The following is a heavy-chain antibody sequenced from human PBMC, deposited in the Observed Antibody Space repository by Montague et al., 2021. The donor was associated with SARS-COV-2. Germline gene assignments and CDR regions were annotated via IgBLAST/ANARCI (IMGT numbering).Heavy chain of an antibody. CDR1: GFSLSTSGMC. CDR3: ARILVAAAGSPFDP. V-gene: IGHV2-70*01. D-gene: IGHD6-13*01. J-gene: IGHJ5*02. Sequence: PALVKPTQTLTLTCTFSGFSLSTSGMCVSWIRQPPGKALEWLAHIDWDDDKYYSTSLKTRLTISKGTSKNQVVLTMTNMDPVDTATYYCARILVAAAGSPFDPWGQGTLVTVSS. CDR2: IDWDDDK.